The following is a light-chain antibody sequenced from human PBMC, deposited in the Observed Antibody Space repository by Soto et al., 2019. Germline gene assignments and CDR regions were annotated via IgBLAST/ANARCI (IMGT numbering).Light chain of an antibody. CDR1: GRDIGAYDY. V-gene: IGLV2-14*01. CDR3: SSYTTSYFYV. CDR2: GVN. Sequence: QSLLTHPASVSGSPGQSITISCTGSGRDIGAYDYVSWYQQHPGKAPKLLIYGVNNRPSGVSYRFSASKSAFTASLTISGLQAEDEAHYYCSSYTTSYFYVFGPGTKVTVL. J-gene: IGLJ1*01.